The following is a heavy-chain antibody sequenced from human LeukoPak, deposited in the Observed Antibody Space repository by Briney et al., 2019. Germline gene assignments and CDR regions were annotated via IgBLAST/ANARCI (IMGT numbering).Heavy chain of an antibody. CDR3: ARGIPLSRFDN. D-gene: IGHD5-18*01. V-gene: IGHV4-31*03. J-gene: IGHJ4*02. CDR1: GGSISSGGYY. Sequence: SQTVSLTCTVSGGSISSGGYYWSWIRQHPGKGLEWIGYIYSSGSTYYNPSLKSRVTISLDTSKNQFSLKLSSVTAADTAVYYCARGIPLSRFDNWGQGTLVTVSS. CDR2: IYSSGST.